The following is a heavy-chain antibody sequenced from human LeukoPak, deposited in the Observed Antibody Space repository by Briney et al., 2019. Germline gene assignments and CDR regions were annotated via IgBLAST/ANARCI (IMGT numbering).Heavy chain of an antibody. J-gene: IGHJ6*03. D-gene: IGHD3-3*01. Sequence: GGSLRLSCAASGFTFSSYSMNWVRQAPGKGLEWVSSISSSSSYIYYADSVKGRFTISRDNAKNSLYLQMNSLRAEDTAVYYCARDRMTYYDFWSGYSVDVWGKGTTVTVSS. CDR2: ISSSSSYI. V-gene: IGHV3-21*01. CDR1: GFTFSSYS. CDR3: ARDRMTYYDFWSGYSVDV.